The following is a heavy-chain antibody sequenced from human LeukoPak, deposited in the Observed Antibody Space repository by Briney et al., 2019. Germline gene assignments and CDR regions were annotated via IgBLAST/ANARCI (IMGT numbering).Heavy chain of an antibody. Sequence: GGSLRLSCAASGFTFSSYAMSWVRQAPGKGLEWVAHINQDGSDRSDKYYVDSVKGRFTVSRDNAKNSLYLQMNNLRAVDTAVYYCATHPGDYWFGYLQLWGQGTLVTVSS. D-gene: IGHD3-10*01. J-gene: IGHJ4*02. CDR1: GFTFSSYA. CDR2: INQDGSDRSDK. V-gene: IGHV3-7*01. CDR3: ATHPGDYWFGYLQL.